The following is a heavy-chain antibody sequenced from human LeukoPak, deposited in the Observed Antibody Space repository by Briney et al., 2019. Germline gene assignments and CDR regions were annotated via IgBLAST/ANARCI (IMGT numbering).Heavy chain of an antibody. CDR3: ARYYDQGVDY. J-gene: IGHJ4*02. D-gene: IGHD1-26*01. V-gene: IGHV4-38-2*02. CDR1: GYSNSSGYY. CDR2: IYHSGST. Sequence: SETLSLTCTVSGYSNSSGYYWGWIRQPPGQGLEWIGSIYHSGSTNYNPSLKSRVTISVDKSKNQFSLKLSSVTAADTAVYYCARYYDQGVDYWGQGTLVTVSS.